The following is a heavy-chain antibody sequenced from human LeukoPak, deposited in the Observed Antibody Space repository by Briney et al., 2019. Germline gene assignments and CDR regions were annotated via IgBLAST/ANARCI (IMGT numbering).Heavy chain of an antibody. J-gene: IGHJ3*02. CDR2: ISYIGST. Sequence: KPTETLSLTCAVSADSFSSHYWTWIRQPPGKGLEWIGYISYIGSTNYNPSLKSRVTISIDTSKNQFSLKLSSVTAADTAMYYCARDLVTVTKGFDIWGQGTIVTVSS. V-gene: IGHV4-59*11. CDR1: ADSFSSHY. D-gene: IGHD4-17*01. CDR3: ARDLVTVTKGFDI.